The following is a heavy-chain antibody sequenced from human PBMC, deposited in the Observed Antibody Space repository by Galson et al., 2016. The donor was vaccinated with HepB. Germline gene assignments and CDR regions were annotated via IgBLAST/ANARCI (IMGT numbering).Heavy chain of an antibody. J-gene: IGHJ5*02. Sequence: SLRLSCAASGFTFSKYGMHWVRQAPGKGLEWVAVIWFDGRNKYYADSVKGRFTISRDNFKDTVDLQMNSLRGEDTAVYYCARGTDYGDYAGPNWFDPWGQGTLVTVSS. CDR3: ARGTDYGDYAGPNWFDP. D-gene: IGHD4-17*01. V-gene: IGHV3-33*01. CDR2: IWFDGRNK. CDR1: GFTFSKYG.